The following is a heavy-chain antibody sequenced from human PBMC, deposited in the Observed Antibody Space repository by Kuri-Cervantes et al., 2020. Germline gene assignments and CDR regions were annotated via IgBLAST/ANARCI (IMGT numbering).Heavy chain of an antibody. CDR1: GFTFSSYS. CDR2: ISSSSSYI. Sequence: GGSLRLSCAASGFTFSSYSMNWVRQAPGKGLEWVSSISSSSSYIYYADSVKGRFTISRDNAKNSLYLQMNSLRAEDTAVYYCARRTYYYDSSGYPDYWGQGTLVTVSS. J-gene: IGHJ4*02. CDR3: ARRTYYYDSSGYPDY. V-gene: IGHV3-21*01. D-gene: IGHD3-22*01.